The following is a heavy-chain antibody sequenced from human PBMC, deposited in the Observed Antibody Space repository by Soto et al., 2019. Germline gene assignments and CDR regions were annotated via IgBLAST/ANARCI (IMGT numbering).Heavy chain of an antibody. D-gene: IGHD6-13*01. CDR2: INHSGST. Sequence: SETLSLTCAVYGGSFSGYYWSWIRQPPGKGLEWIGEINHSGSTNYNPSLKSRVTISVDTSKNQFSLKLSSVTAADTAVYYCARGPQQQLGEFDYWGQGTLVTVSS. V-gene: IGHV4-34*01. CDR1: GGSFSGYY. CDR3: ARGPQQQLGEFDY. J-gene: IGHJ4*02.